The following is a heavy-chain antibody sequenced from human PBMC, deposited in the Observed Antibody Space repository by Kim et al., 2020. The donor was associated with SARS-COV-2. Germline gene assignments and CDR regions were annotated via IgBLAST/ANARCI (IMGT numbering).Heavy chain of an antibody. V-gene: IGHV3-11*01. CDR1: GFTFSDYY. CDR2: ISSTGKTI. Sequence: GGSLRLSCVASGFTFSDYYMSWIRQAPGKGLEWISYISSTGKTIYYASAVRVRFSISRSNPKNSLSLQMNSLRPETTAAYVCSRAKRLTGNPHWYFEPWG. CDR3: SRAKRLTGNPHWYFEP. J-gene: IGHJ2*01. D-gene: IGHD1-20*01.